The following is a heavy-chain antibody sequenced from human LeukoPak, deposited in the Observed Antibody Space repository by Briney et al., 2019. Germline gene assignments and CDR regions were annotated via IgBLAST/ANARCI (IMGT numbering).Heavy chain of an antibody. CDR3: ARSGSTITWYYFDY. Sequence: ASVKVSCKASGYTLTRDTVHWVRQAPGQRPEWMGWINAGNGNTKYSQKFQDRITITSDTSASTAYMELSSLRSEDTAVYYCARSGSTITWYYFDYWGQGTLVTVSS. CDR1: GYTLTRDT. D-gene: IGHD2-2*01. J-gene: IGHJ4*02. V-gene: IGHV1-3*01. CDR2: INAGNGNT.